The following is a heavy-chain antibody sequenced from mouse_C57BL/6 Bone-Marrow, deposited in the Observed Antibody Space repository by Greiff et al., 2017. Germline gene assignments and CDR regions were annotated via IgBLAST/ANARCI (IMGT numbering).Heavy chain of an antibody. CDR1: GYTFTSYW. CDR3: ARRDSFDGYSVWFAY. CDR2: IHPNSGST. V-gene: IGHV1-64*01. J-gene: IGHJ3*01. D-gene: IGHD2-3*01. Sequence: VQLQQPGAELVKPGASVKLSCKASGYTFTSYWMHWVKQRPGQGLEWIGMIHPNSGSTNYNEKFKSKATLTVDKSSSTAYMQLSSLTSEDSAVYYCARRDSFDGYSVWFAYWGQGTLVTVSA.